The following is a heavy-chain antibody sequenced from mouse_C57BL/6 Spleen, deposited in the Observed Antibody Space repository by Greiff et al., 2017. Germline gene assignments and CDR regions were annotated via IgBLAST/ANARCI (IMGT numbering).Heavy chain of an antibody. J-gene: IGHJ4*01. CDR3: ANDYDLSMDY. D-gene: IGHD2-4*01. CDR1: GFTFSDYG. CDR2: ISSGSSTI. V-gene: IGHV5-17*01. Sequence: EVKVVESGGGLVKPGGSLKLSCAASGFTFSDYGMHWVRQAPEKGLEWVAYISSGSSTIYYADTVKGRFTISRDNAKNTLFLQMTSLRSEDTAMYYCANDYDLSMDYWGQGTSVTVSS.